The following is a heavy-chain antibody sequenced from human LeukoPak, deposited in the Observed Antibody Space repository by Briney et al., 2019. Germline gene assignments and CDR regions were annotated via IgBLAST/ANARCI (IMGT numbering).Heavy chain of an antibody. J-gene: IGHJ4*02. V-gene: IGHV3-33*03. CDR3: AKDTAIQFLEPAF. Sequence: GGSLRLSCAASGFTFNTHGMHWVRQAPGKGLEWLAAIWFDGSVKHYSDAVKGRFIISRDNSVNTLYLQMNSLRVEDTATYYCAKDTAIQFLEPAFWGQGTLATVSS. D-gene: IGHD3-3*01. CDR2: IWFDGSVK. CDR1: GFTFNTHG.